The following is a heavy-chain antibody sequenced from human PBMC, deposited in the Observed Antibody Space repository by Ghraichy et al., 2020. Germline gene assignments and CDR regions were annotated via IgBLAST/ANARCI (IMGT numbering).Heavy chain of an antibody. J-gene: IGHJ4*02. CDR3: VKDLGWGTQGRGLRGDY. V-gene: IGHV3-23*01. CDR2: IGGSGDNP. D-gene: IGHD3-10*01. CDR1: GFTFGNSA. Sequence: GKSLNISCAASGFTFGNSAMSWVRQAPGKGLEWVSGIGGSGDNPYYADSVKGRFTISRDNYKNTVYLQLTSLRAEDTALYYCVKDLGWGTQGRGLRGDYWGQGTLVTVSS.